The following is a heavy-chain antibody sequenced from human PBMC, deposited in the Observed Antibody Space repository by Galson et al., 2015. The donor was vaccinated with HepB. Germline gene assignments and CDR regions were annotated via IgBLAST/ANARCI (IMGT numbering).Heavy chain of an antibody. CDR1: GGTFRNYA. CDR2: IIPMLGTA. V-gene: IGHV1-69*13. CDR3: ARGLNWGSRTDPFDI. Sequence: SVKVSCKASGGTFRNYAVNWVRQAPGQGLEWMGGIIPMLGTANYAQKSQGKVTINADESATTVYMELSSLKSEDTAMYYCARGLNWGSRTDPFDIWGQGIRVTVSS. J-gene: IGHJ3*02. D-gene: IGHD7-27*01.